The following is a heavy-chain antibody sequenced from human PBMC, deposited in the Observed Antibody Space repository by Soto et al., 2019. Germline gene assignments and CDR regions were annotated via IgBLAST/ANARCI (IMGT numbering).Heavy chain of an antibody. V-gene: IGHV3-73*02. J-gene: IGHJ4*02. CDR2: IRSKTHNYAT. CDR1: GFTLSGSA. CDR3: TRSGGSYSFGY. Sequence: EVQLVESGGGLVQPGESLKLSCAASGFTLSGSAVHWVRQAFGKGLEWVGRIRSKTHNYATDYIASVKGRFTMSRDDSNNTAYLQMNGLKTDDTAVYYCTRSGGSYSFGYWGQGTLVTVSS. D-gene: IGHD1-26*01.